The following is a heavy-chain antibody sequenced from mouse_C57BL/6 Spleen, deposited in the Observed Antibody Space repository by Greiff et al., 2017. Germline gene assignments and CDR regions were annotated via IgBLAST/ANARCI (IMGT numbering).Heavy chain of an antibody. CDR3: ARRRNDYDAMDY. CDR2: IDPSDSYT. Sequence: VKLQQPGAELVMPGASVKLSCKASGYTFTSYWMHWVKQRPGQGLEWIGEIDPSDSYTNYNQKFKGKSTLTVDKSSSPAYMQLSSRTTEDSAGYYCARRRNDYDAMDYWGQGTSVTVSS. V-gene: IGHV1-69*01. J-gene: IGHJ4*01. CDR1: GYTFTSYW.